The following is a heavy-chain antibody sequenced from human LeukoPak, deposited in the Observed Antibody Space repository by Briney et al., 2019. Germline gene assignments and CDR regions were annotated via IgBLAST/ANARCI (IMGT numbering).Heavy chain of an antibody. V-gene: IGHV3-72*01. CDR2: TRDKAKSYTT. CDR1: GFTFSDHY. CDR3: ARDTHVAMDV. J-gene: IGHJ6*04. D-gene: IGHD2-21*01. Sequence: GGSLRLSCAASGFTFSDHYMNRVRQAPGKGLEWVGRTRDKAKSYTTEYAASVKGRFTVTRDDSKNSLSLQMNNVKTEDTAVYYCARDTHVAMDVWGKGTTVTVSS.